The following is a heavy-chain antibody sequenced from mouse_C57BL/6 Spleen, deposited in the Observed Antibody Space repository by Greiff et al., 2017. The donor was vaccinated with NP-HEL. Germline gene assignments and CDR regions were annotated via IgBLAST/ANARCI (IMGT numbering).Heavy chain of an antibody. CDR1: GFTFSSYG. CDR3: ARQGGLHYFDY. Sequence: EVQLVESGGDLVKPGGSLKLSCAASGFTFSSYGMSWVRQTPDKRLEWVATISSGGSYTYYPDSVKGRFTISRDNAKNTLYLQMSSLKSEDTAMYYCARQGGLHYFDYWGQGTTLTVSS. J-gene: IGHJ2*01. CDR2: ISSGGSYT. V-gene: IGHV5-6*01.